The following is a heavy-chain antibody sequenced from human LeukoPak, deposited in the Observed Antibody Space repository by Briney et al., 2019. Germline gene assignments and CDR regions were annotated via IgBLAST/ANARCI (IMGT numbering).Heavy chain of an antibody. CDR3: ARERWELTSWDY. CDR1: GVSFSSYT. J-gene: IGHJ4*02. CDR2: ISSDSTYI. Sequence: GGSLRLSCAASGVSFSSYTMNWVRQAPGKGLEWVSSISSDSTYIYYADSVKGRFTISRDNAKNSLYLQMNSLRAEDTAVYYCARERWELTSWDYWGQGTLVTVSS. D-gene: IGHD1-26*01. V-gene: IGHV3-21*01.